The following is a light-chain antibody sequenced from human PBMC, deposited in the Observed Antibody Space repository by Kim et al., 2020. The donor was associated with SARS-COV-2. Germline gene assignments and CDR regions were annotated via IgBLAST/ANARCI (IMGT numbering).Light chain of an antibody. CDR1: QSISNW. J-gene: IGKJ5*01. Sequence: DIQMTQSPSTLSASVGDRVTITCRASQSISNWLAWYQQKPGKAPKSLIYDASNLESGVPSRFSGSASGTEFTLTVISLQPDDFATYYCQQYYSYPITFGQGTRLESK. V-gene: IGKV1-5*01. CDR3: QQYYSYPIT. CDR2: DAS.